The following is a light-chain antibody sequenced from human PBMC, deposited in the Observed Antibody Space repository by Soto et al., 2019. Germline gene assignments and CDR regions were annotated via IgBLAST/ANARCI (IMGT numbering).Light chain of an antibody. V-gene: IGKV3-15*01. CDR1: QSIRTN. CDR2: GAS. CDR3: QQYFNWPLTWT. J-gene: IGKJ1*01. Sequence: EIELTQSPATLSVSAGGTVTLSCRASQSIRTNVAWYQQIPGQAPRLLVYGASTRATGVPARFSGSGSGIEFTLTISSLQSEDSXFYYCQQYFNWPLTWTFGPGTKVQIK.